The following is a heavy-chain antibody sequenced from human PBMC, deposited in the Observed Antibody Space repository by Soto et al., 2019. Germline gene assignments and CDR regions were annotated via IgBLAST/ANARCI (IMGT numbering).Heavy chain of an antibody. CDR2: IKSKTDGGTT. CDR3: TADVLMVRGVIIPGSDY. Sequence: EVQLVESGGGLVKPGGSLRLSCAASGFTFSNAWMSWVRQAPGKGLEWVGRIKSKTDGGTTDYAAPVKGRFTISRDDSKNTLYLQMNSLKTEDTAVYYCTADVLMVRGVIIPGSDYWGQGTLVTVSS. V-gene: IGHV3-15*01. J-gene: IGHJ4*02. D-gene: IGHD3-10*01. CDR1: GFTFSNAW.